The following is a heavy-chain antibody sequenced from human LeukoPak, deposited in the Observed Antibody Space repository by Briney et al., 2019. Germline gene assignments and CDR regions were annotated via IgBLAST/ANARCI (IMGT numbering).Heavy chain of an antibody. D-gene: IGHD3-22*01. V-gene: IGHV5-51*01. CDR2: SYPGDSDT. CDR1: GYSFTSYW. CDR3: ARHRGQLDSSGYYSNWFDP. Sequence: GESLKISCKGSGYSFTSYWIGWVRQMPGKGLEWMGISYPGDSDTRYSPSFQGQVTISADKSISTAYLQWSSLKASDTAMYYCARHRGQLDSSGYYSNWFDPWGQGTLVTVSS. J-gene: IGHJ5*02.